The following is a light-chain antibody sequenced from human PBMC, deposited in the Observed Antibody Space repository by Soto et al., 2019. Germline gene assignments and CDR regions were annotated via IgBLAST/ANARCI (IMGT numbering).Light chain of an antibody. Sequence: QAVVTLEPSLTRSPGGTVTLTCGSSTGAVTNGHYPYWFQQKPGQAPRTLIYDTTNRHSWTPARFSGSLLGGKAALTLSGAQPEDEAEYYCLLSYNGPYVFGTGTKVTVL. CDR3: LLSYNGPYV. J-gene: IGLJ1*01. V-gene: IGLV7-46*01. CDR1: TGAVTNGHY. CDR2: DTT.